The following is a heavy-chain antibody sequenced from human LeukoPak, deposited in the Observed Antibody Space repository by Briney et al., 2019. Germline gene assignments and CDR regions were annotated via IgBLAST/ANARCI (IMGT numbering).Heavy chain of an antibody. CDR3: ASVYASGSSEGDHYYYYMDV. D-gene: IGHD3-10*01. CDR1: GGTFSSSA. V-gene: IGHV1-69*13. J-gene: IGHJ6*03. CDR2: IIPIFGTA. Sequence: SVKVSCKASGGTFSSSAISWVRQAPGQGLEWMGGIIPIFGTANYAQKFQGRVTITADESTSTAYMELSSLRSEDTAVYYCASVYASGSSEGDHYYYYMDVWGKGTAVTISS.